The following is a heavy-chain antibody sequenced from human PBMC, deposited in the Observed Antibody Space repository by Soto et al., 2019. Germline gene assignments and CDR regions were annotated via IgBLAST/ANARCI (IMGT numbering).Heavy chain of an antibody. CDR2: IYSGGST. J-gene: IGHJ4*02. D-gene: IGHD2-21*02. Sequence: EVQLVESGGGLIQPGGSLRLSCAASGFTVSSNYMSWVRQAPGKGLEWVSVIYSGGSTYYADSVKGRFTISRDNSKNTLYLQMNSLRSEDTSVYYGARAAGVTAATYFDYWGQGTLVTVSS. CDR3: ARAAGVTAATYFDY. CDR1: GFTVSSNY. V-gene: IGHV3-53*01.